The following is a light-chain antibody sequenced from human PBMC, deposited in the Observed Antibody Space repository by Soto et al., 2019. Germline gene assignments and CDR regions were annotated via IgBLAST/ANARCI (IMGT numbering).Light chain of an antibody. CDR1: SSDIGYYNY. Sequence: QSVLTQPPSASGSPGQSVTISCTGTSSDIGYYNYVSWYQQHPGKAPKLLIYEVTKRPSGVPDRFSGSKSGNTASLTVSGLQAEDEADYYCSSFAGVSTVFGTGTKVTV. J-gene: IGLJ1*01. V-gene: IGLV2-8*01. CDR2: EVT. CDR3: SSFAGVSTV.